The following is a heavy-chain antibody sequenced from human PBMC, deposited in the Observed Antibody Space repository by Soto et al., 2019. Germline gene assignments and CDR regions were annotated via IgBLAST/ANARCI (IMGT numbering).Heavy chain of an antibody. D-gene: IGHD2-15*01. V-gene: IGHV4-59*01. CDR3: AGAPPELPSVYGMDV. Sequence: QVQLQESGPGLVKPSETLSLTCTVSGGSISSYYWSWIRQPPGKGLEWIGYIYYSGSTNYNPSPNSRVPTAVDTSRNQFSLQLSAVTAADTAVYYCAGAPPELPSVYGMDVWGQGTTVTVSS. CDR1: GGSISSYY. J-gene: IGHJ6*02. CDR2: IYYSGST.